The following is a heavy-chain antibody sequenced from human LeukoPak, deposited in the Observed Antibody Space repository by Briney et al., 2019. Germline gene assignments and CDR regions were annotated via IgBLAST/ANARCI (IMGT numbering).Heavy chain of an antibody. CDR3: ATGVGGVVTQEGFDY. CDR2: FDPEDGET. J-gene: IGHJ4*02. Sequence: ASVKVSCKVSGYTLTELSMHWVPQAPGKGLEWMGGFDPEDGETIYAQKFQGRVTMTEDTSTDTAYMELSSLRSEVTAVYYCATGVGGVVTQEGFDYWGQGTLVTVSS. CDR1: GYTLTELS. D-gene: IGHD4-23*01. V-gene: IGHV1-24*01.